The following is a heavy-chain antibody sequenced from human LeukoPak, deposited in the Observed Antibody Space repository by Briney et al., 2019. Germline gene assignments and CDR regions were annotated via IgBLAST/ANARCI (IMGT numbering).Heavy chain of an antibody. CDR1: GFTFSSYA. CDR3: ARDPGGIVVVPAGHFDY. CDR2: IWYDGSNK. J-gene: IGHJ4*02. V-gene: IGHV3-33*08. D-gene: IGHD2-2*01. Sequence: PGGSLRLSCAASGFTFSSYAMSWVRQAPGKGLEWVAVIWYDGSNKYYADSVKGRFTISRDNSKNTLYLQMNRLRAEDTAVYYCARDPGGIVVVPAGHFDYWGQGTLVTVSS.